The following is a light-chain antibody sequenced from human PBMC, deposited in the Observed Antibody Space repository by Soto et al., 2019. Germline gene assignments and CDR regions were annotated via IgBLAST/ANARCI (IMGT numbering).Light chain of an antibody. CDR3: XXXSNWPLT. CDR2: DAS. V-gene: IGKV3-11*01. Sequence: EIVLTQSPATLSLSPGERATLSCRASQSVSSYLAWYQQKPGQAPRLLIYDASNRATGIPARFSGSGSGTDFTLTISSLEPXXXXVXXXXXXSNWPLTFGGGTKVEIK. J-gene: IGKJ4*01. CDR1: QSVSSY.